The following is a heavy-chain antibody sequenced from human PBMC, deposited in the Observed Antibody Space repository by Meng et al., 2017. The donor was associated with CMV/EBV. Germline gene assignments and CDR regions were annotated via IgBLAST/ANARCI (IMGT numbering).Heavy chain of an antibody. CDR2: VLGTGPT. D-gene: IGHD6-13*01. V-gene: IGHV3-23*01. J-gene: IGHJ4*02. CDR1: GFTFDDYA. Sequence: GESLKISCAASGFTFDDYAMHWVRQAPGKGLEWVSTVLGTGPTYYADYVKGRFTISRDDSRNTLFLQLNSLRDEDTAVFYCARGDSSTTWLVFDYWGLGTLVTVSS. CDR3: ARGDSSTTWLVFDY.